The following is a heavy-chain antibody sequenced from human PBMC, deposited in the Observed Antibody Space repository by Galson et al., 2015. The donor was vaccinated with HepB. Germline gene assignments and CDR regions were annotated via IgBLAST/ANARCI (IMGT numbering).Heavy chain of an antibody. Sequence: SVKVSCKASGDTFRRHGVTWLRQAPGQGLQWMGRILPIVGTTSYAQKFQGRVTITADKSTTTAYMELSSLRYEDTAVYYCARDRDGERGFDPWGQGTLVTVSS. V-gene: IGHV1-69*04. CDR1: GDTFRRHG. CDR2: ILPIVGTT. CDR3: ARDRDGERGFDP. D-gene: IGHD2-21*01. J-gene: IGHJ5*02.